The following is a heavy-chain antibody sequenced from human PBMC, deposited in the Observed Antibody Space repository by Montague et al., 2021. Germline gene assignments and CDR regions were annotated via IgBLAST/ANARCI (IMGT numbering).Heavy chain of an antibody. D-gene: IGHD1-26*01. CDR1: GFTFGNSS. CDR2: INDAGSAT. CDR3: VKGLMGQGS. Sequence: SLRLSCAASGFTFGNSSMSWVRQAPGKRLEWVANINDAGSATNYADSVKGRFIISRDNSKNTLYFQMNSLTAEDTAVYYCVKGLMGQGSWGHGTLVFVSS. J-gene: IGHJ5*01. V-gene: IGHV3-7*01.